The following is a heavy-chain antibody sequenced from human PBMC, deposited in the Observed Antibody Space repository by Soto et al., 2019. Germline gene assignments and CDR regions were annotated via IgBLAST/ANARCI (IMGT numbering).Heavy chain of an antibody. Sequence: GESLKISCKGSGYNFAVYWIAWVRQMPGKGMELMGIIYPSDSDTRYRPSFQGQVTISADKSISSAYLQWSSLRASDTAMYYCARGGVSTRTFDYWGQGTPVTVSS. J-gene: IGHJ4*02. CDR1: GYNFAVYW. V-gene: IGHV5-51*01. D-gene: IGHD3-3*01. CDR2: IYPSDSDT. CDR3: ARGGVSTRTFDY.